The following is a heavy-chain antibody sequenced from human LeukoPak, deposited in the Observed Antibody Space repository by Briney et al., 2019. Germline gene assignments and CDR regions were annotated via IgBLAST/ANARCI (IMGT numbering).Heavy chain of an antibody. J-gene: IGHJ3*02. CDR3: AKPVVVAAKAGEDAFDI. CDR2: ISGGGGST. V-gene: IGHV3-23*01. Sequence: PGGSLRLSCAASGFTFSSYAMSWVRQAPGKGLEWVSAISGGGGSTYYADSGKGRFTISRDNSKNSLYLQMNSLRAEDTAVYYCAKPVVVAAKAGEDAFDIWGQGTMVTVSS. CDR1: GFTFSSYA. D-gene: IGHD2-15*01.